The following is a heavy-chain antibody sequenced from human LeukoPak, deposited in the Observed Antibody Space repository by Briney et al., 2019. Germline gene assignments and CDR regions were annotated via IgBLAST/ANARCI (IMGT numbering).Heavy chain of an antibody. CDR2: ITASDSRT. J-gene: IGHJ5*02. Sequence: GGSLGLSCAASGFTLSAYTMTWVRQTPGKGLEWVSFITASDSRTNYADSVKGRFTISRDKSKNTLYLKMNSLSAEDTAVYYCARGSSRDGYNPWGQGTLVTVSS. CDR1: GFTLSAYT. D-gene: IGHD5-24*01. V-gene: IGHV3-23*01. CDR3: ARGSSRDGYNP.